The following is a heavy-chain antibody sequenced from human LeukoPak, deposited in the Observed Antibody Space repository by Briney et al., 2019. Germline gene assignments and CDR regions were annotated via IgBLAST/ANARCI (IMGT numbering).Heavy chain of an antibody. CDR2: ICSGGST. D-gene: IGHD4-17*01. V-gene: IGHV3-53*01. CDR1: GFTVSSNY. CDR3: ARVTVYGYYGGGYYMDV. J-gene: IGHJ6*03. Sequence: GGSLRLSCAASGFTVSSNYMSWVRQAPGKGLEWVSVICSGGSTYYADSVKGRFTSSRDNSKNTRYLQMNSLRAEDTAVYYCARVTVYGYYGGGYYMDVWGKGTTVTVSS.